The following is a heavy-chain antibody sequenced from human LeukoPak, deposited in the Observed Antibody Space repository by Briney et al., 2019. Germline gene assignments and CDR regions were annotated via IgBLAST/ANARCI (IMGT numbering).Heavy chain of an antibody. V-gene: IGHV3-30*04. Sequence: QAGGSLRLSCAASGFTFSSYAMHWVRQAPGKGLEWVAVISYDGSNKKYADSVKGRFTISRDNSKNTLYLQMNTLRVEDTAVYYCARGWDGYNHRYYYYMDVWGKGTTVTVSS. J-gene: IGHJ6*03. CDR3: ARGWDGYNHRYYYYMDV. CDR1: GFTFSSYA. CDR2: ISYDGSNK. D-gene: IGHD5-24*01.